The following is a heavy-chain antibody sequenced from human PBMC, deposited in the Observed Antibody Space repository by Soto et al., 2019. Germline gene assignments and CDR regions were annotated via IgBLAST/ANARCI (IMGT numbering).Heavy chain of an antibody. V-gene: IGHV1-8*01. CDR2: MNPNTGKT. CDR3: ARVIVGATPSLDP. Sequence: ASVKVSCKASGYTFTSYDINWVRQASGQGLEWMGWMNPNTGKTGYAQKFQGRVTMTRGISIRTAYMELTSLTSEDTAVYYCARVIVGATPSLDPWGQGTLVTVSS. J-gene: IGHJ5*02. D-gene: IGHD1-26*01. CDR1: GYTFTSYD.